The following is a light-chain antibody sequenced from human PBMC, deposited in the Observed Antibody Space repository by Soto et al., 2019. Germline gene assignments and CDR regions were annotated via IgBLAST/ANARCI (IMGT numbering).Light chain of an antibody. CDR3: QQSHNWPRT. V-gene: IGKV3-11*01. Sequence: DIVLPPSPGTLPLSPGESATLSCSARRSRTTFLAWYQQRPGQAPRLLISGASNRAAGIPARFSGSGSGTDFTLTISSLEPEDFGVYYCQQSHNWPRTFGQGTKVDIK. J-gene: IGKJ1*01. CDR2: GAS. CDR1: RSRTTF.